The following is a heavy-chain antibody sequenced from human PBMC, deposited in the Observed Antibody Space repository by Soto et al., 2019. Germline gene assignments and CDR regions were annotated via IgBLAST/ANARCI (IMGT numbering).Heavy chain of an antibody. CDR3: ARDRVAVAGTGDAFDI. D-gene: IGHD6-19*01. CDR1: GYTFTSYA. V-gene: IGHV1-3*01. J-gene: IGHJ3*02. CDR2: INDGNGNT. Sequence: QVQLVQSGAEVKKPGASVKVSCKASGYTFTSYAMHWVRQAPGQRLEWMGWINDGNGNTKYSQKFQGRVTITRDTSASTAYMELSSLRSEDTAVYYCARDRVAVAGTGDAFDIWGQGTMVTVSS.